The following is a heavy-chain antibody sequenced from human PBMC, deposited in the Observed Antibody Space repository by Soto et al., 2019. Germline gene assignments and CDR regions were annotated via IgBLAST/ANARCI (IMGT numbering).Heavy chain of an antibody. D-gene: IGHD6-19*01. Sequence: GGSLRLSCAASGFTFSSYSMNWVRQAPGKGLEWVSSISSSSSYIYYADSVKGRFTISRDNAKNSLYLQMNSLRAEDTGVYYCARDYSSGWTFDYWGQGTLVTVSS. CDR1: GFTFSSYS. J-gene: IGHJ4*02. V-gene: IGHV3-21*01. CDR2: ISSSSSYI. CDR3: ARDYSSGWTFDY.